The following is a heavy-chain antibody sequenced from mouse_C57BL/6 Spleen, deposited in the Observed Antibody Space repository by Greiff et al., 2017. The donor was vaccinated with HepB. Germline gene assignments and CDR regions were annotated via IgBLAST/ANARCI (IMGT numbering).Heavy chain of an antibody. Sequence: VKLVESGAELMKPGASVKLSCKATGYTFTGYWIEWVKQRPGHGLEWIGEILPGSGSTNYNEKFKGKATFTADTSSNTAYMQLSSLTTEDSAIYYCARSGILYGNYGWFAYWGQGTLVTVSA. D-gene: IGHD2-1*01. V-gene: IGHV1-9*01. CDR3: ARSGILYGNYGWFAY. CDR2: ILPGSGST. J-gene: IGHJ3*01. CDR1: GYTFTGYW.